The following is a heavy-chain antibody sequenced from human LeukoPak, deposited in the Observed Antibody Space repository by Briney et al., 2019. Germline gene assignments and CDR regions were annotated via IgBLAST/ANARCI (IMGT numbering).Heavy chain of an antibody. CDR3: ARGDYGDYPEYYFDY. V-gene: IGHV3-74*01. D-gene: IGHD4-17*01. J-gene: IGHJ4*02. CDR1: GFTFSSYW. Sequence: GGSLRLSCAASGFTFSSYWMHWVRQAPGKGLVWVSRINSDGSSTSYADSVKGRFTISRDNAKNTLYLQMNSLRAEDMAVYYCARGDYGDYPEYYFDYWGQGTLVTVSS. CDR2: INSDGSST.